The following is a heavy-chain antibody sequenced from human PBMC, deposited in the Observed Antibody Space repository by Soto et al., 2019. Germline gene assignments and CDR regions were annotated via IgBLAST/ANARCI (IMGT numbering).Heavy chain of an antibody. V-gene: IGHV3-23*01. CDR3: AKGIYYDILTGYREIGFDY. CDR2: ISGSGGST. J-gene: IGHJ4*02. D-gene: IGHD3-9*01. CDR1: GFTFSSYA. Sequence: EVQLLESGGGLVQPGGSLRLSCAASGFTFSSYAMSWVRQAPGKGLEWVSAISGSGGSTYYADSVKGRFTISRDNSKNTLYLQMNILRAEDTAVYYCAKGIYYDILTGYREIGFDYWGQGTLVTVSS.